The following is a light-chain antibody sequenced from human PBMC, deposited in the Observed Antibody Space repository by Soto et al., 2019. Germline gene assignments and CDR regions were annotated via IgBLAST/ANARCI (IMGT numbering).Light chain of an antibody. CDR1: QSIDNRF. CDR3: HHYGSPYT. CDR2: ATS. V-gene: IGKV3-20*01. Sequence: EVELTQSPGTLSLSPGARATLSCRASQSIDNRFLAWYQEKRCQAPRLLIYATSNRASSIPARFSGSGSGTAITLAISRLEPEDFAVYYCHHYGSPYTFGPGTKVDVK. J-gene: IGKJ3*01.